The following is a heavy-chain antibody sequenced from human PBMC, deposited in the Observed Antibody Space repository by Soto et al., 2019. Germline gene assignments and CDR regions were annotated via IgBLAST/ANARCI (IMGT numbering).Heavy chain of an antibody. CDR2: INAGNGNT. D-gene: IGHD3-3*01. J-gene: IGHJ6*02. V-gene: IGHV1-3*01. CDR3: ARVIRSGNIYYYYYGMDV. CDR1: GYTFTSYA. Sequence: GASVKVSCKASGYTFTSYAMHWVRQAPGQRLEWMGWINAGNGNTKYSQKFQGRVTITRDTSASTAYMELSSLRSEDTAVYYCARVIRSGNIYYYYYGMDVWGQGTTVTVSS.